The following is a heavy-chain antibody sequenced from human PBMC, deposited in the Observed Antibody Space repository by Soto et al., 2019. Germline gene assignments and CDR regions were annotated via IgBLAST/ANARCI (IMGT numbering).Heavy chain of an antibody. CDR2: IDPSDSYT. V-gene: IGHV5-10-1*01. CDR3: ARLDHDSSGSLLSFDY. Sequence: GESLKISCKGSGYRVTSYWISWVRQMPGKGLEWMGRIDPSDSYTNYSPSFQGHVTISPDKSISTAYLQWSSLKASDTAMYYCARLDHDSSGSLLSFDYWGQGTLVTVSS. J-gene: IGHJ4*02. CDR1: GYRVTSYW. D-gene: IGHD3-22*01.